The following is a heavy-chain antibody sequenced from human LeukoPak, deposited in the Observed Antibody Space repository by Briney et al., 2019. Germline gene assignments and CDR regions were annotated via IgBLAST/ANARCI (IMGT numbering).Heavy chain of an antibody. CDR2: IYYSGST. Sequence: SETLSLTCTVSGGSISSYYWSWIRQPPGKGLEWIGYIYYSGSTNYNPSLKSRVTISVDTSKNQFSLKLSSVTAADTAVYYCARVYRDGPYYYYYYMDVWGKGTTVTISS. V-gene: IGHV4-59*01. CDR1: GGSISSYY. J-gene: IGHJ6*03. D-gene: IGHD5-24*01. CDR3: ARVYRDGPYYYYYYMDV.